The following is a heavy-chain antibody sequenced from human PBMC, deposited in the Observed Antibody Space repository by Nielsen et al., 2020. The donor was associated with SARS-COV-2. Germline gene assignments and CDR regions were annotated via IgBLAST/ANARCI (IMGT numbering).Heavy chain of an antibody. D-gene: IGHD4-11*01. CDR2: FDPEDGET. CDR3: ARGLTVTTHRNYYYYGMDV. V-gene: IGHV1-24*01. Sequence: ASVKVSCKVSGYTLTELSMHWVRQAPGKGLEWMGGFDPEDGETIYAQKFQGRVTITADKSTSTAYMELSSLRSEDTAVYYCARGLTVTTHRNYYYYGMDVWGQGTTVTVSS. J-gene: IGHJ6*02. CDR1: GYTLTELS.